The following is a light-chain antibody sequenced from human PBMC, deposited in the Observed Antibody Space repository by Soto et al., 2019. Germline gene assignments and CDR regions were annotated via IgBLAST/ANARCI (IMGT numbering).Light chain of an antibody. CDR2: EVS. CDR1: SSDVGAYDY. CDR3: SSYAGSNIYV. V-gene: IGLV2-8*01. J-gene: IGLJ1*01. Sequence: QSALTQPASVSGSPGQSITISCTGTSSDVGAYDYVSWYQQHPGKAPKLMISEVSKRPSGVPDRFSGSKSGNTASLTVSGLQADDEADYYCSSYAGSNIYVFGSGTKLTVL.